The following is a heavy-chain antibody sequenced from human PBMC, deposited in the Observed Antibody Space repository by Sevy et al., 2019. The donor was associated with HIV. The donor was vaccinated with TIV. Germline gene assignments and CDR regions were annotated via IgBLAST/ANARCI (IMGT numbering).Heavy chain of an antibody. J-gene: IGHJ4*02. CDR1: GFTLSSYA. D-gene: IGHD6-13*01. Sequence: GGSLRLSCAASGFTLSSYAMHWVRQAPGKGLEWVAVISYDGSNKYYAYSVKGRFTISRDNSKNTLYLQMNSLRAEDTAVYYCARDPQAAAGTSHFDYWGQGTLVTVSS. CDR2: ISYDGSNK. CDR3: ARDPQAAAGTSHFDY. V-gene: IGHV3-30-3*01.